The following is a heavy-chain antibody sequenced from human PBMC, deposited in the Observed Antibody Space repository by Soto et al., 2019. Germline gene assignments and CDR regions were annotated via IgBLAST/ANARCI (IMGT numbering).Heavy chain of an antibody. CDR1: GFTFSSYS. D-gene: IGHD3-16*02. CDR2: ISSSSSYI. Sequence: PGGSLRLSCAASGFTFSSYSMNWVRQAPGKGLEWVSSISSSSSYIYYADSVKGRFTISRDNAKNSLYLQMNSLRAEDTAVYYCARIMITFGGVIVIRGMDVWGQGTTVTVSS. V-gene: IGHV3-21*01. J-gene: IGHJ6*02. CDR3: ARIMITFGGVIVIRGMDV.